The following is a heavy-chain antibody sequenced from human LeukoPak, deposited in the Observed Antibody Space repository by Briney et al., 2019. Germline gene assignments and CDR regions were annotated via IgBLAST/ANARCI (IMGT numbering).Heavy chain of an antibody. CDR1: GFTFSNYD. J-gene: IGHJ4*02. Sequence: GGSLKLSCAASGFTFSNYDMTWVRQALGKGLEWVSSISGSGNRTYYTDSVKGRFTISRDNSKNTLYLQMNSLGAEDTAVYYCAKGGGSWYFDYWGQGNLVTVSS. CDR3: AKGGGSWYFDY. CDR2: ISGSGNRT. V-gene: IGHV3-23*01. D-gene: IGHD3-10*01.